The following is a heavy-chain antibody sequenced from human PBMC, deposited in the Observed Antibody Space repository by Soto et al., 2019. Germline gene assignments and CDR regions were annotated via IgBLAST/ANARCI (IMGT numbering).Heavy chain of an antibody. J-gene: IGHJ6*02. CDR3: ARDRTVEFSGSYLLPHRHSGIDV. CDR1: GYTFTGYY. Sequence: ASVKVSCKASGYTFTGYYMHWVRQAPGQGLEWMGWINPNSGGTNYAQKFQGWVTMTRDTSISTAYMELSRLRSDDTAVYYCARDRTVEFSGSYLLPHRHSGIDVWGQGTTVTGSS. CDR2: INPNSGGT. D-gene: IGHD1-26*01. V-gene: IGHV1-2*04.